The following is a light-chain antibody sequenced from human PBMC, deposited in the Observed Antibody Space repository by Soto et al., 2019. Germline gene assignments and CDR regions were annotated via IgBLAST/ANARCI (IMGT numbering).Light chain of an antibody. J-gene: IGKJ1*01. CDR3: QQSYSTPPWT. Sequence: DIQMTQSPSTLSASVGDRVTITCRASQSISSWLAWYQQKPGKAPKLLIYAASSLQSGVPSRFSGSGSGTDFTLTIRSLQPEDFATYYCQQSYSTPPWTFGQGTTVDIK. CDR1: QSISSW. CDR2: AAS. V-gene: IGKV1-39*01.